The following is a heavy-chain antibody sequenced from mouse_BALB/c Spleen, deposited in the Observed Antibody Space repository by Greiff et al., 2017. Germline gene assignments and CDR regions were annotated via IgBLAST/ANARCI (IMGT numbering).Heavy chain of an antibody. CDR3: ARHDYDEGYYYAMDY. V-gene: IGHV5-6-2*01. Sequence: EVKVEESGGGLVKLGGSLKLSCAASGFTFSSYYMSWVRQTPEKRLELVAAINSNGGSTYYPDTVKGRFTISRDNAKNTLYLQMSSLKSEDTALYYCARHDYDEGYYYAMDYWGQGTSVTVSS. J-gene: IGHJ4*01. CDR2: INSNGGST. CDR1: GFTFSSYY. D-gene: IGHD2-4*01.